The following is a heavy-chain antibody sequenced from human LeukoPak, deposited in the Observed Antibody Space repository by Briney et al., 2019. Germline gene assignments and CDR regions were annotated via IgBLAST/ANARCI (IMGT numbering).Heavy chain of an antibody. CDR3: ARGVRGLDI. Sequence: GGSLRLSCAASGFTFSDHYKDWLRQAPGKGLEWVGRIRNKANSYTTEYAASVKGRFTISRDDSKNSLYLQMNSLKIEDTAVYYCARGVRGLDIWGQGTMVTVSS. CDR2: IRNKANSYTT. CDR1: GFTFSDHY. D-gene: IGHD3-10*01. J-gene: IGHJ3*02. V-gene: IGHV3-72*01.